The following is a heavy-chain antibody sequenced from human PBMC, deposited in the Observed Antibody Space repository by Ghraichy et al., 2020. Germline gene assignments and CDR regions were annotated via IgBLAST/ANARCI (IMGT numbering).Heavy chain of an antibody. CDR3: ARGRGCSGAGCFNTYYYYTMDV. D-gene: IGHD2-15*01. V-gene: IGHV3-33*01. J-gene: IGHJ6*02. CDR1: GFSFSGYG. CDR2: IWFDGSNK. Sequence: GGSLRLSCAASGFSFSGYGMHWVRQAPGKGLEWVAVIWFDGSNKYYADSVKGRFTISRDNSKNTLYLQMNSLRGEDTAVYYCARGRGCSGAGCFNTYYYYTMDVWGQGTTVTVSS.